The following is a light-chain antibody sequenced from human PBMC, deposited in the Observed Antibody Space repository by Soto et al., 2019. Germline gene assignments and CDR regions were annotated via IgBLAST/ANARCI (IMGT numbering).Light chain of an antibody. CDR2: LNSDGSH. V-gene: IGLV4-69*01. J-gene: IGLJ3*02. Sequence: QLVLTQSPSASASLGASVKLTCTLSSGHSSYGITWHQQQPEKGPRYLMKLNSDGSHSKGDGIPERFSGSSSGAERYLTISSLQSEDEADYYCQTWDTGIQWVFGGGTKVTVL. CDR1: SGHSSYG. CDR3: QTWDTGIQWV.